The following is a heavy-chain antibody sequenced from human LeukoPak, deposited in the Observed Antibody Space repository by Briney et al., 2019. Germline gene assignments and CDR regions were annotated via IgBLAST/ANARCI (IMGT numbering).Heavy chain of an antibody. CDR2: IYHSGST. D-gene: IGHD2-2*01. V-gene: IGHV4-30-2*01. CDR1: GGSISSGGYY. Sequence: SETLSLTCTVSGGSISSGGYYWSWIRQPPGKGLEWIGYIYHSGSTYYNPSLKSRVTISVDRSKNQFSLKLSSVTAADTAVYYCAVGYCSSTSCYGFDYWGQGTLVTVSS. CDR3: AVGYCSSTSCYGFDY. J-gene: IGHJ4*02.